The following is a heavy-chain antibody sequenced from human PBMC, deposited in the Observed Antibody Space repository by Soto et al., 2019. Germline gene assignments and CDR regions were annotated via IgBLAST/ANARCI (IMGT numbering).Heavy chain of an antibody. J-gene: IGHJ6*02. Sequence: SDTLSLTCSVSGESVISSDFYWTWVRQPPGKPLEWIGYVYSTGTTNYSPSLKSRVDMSVDTSENQFSLKLRSVTAADAAVYFCARVSRLVAPKDGRRAYFFAMDVWGHGTTVTVSS. CDR1: GESVISSDFY. V-gene: IGHV4-61*08. D-gene: IGHD2-15*01. CDR3: ARVSRLVAPKDGRRAYFFAMDV. CDR2: VYSTGTT.